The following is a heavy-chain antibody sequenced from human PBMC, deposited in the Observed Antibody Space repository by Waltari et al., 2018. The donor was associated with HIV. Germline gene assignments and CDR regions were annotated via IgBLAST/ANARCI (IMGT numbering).Heavy chain of an antibody. CDR2: INHSGTT. Sequence: QVQLQQWGAGLLKPSEILSLTCAVYGGSFSGYYWSWIRQPPGTGLEWIGEINHSGTTNYNPSLKSRVTISINTSKNQFSLKLSSVTAADTAVYYCARGTFTYYYDSSGYFHFDYWGQGTLVTVSS. CDR3: ARGTFTYYYDSSGYFHFDY. CDR1: GGSFSGYY. D-gene: IGHD3-22*01. J-gene: IGHJ4*02. V-gene: IGHV4-34*01.